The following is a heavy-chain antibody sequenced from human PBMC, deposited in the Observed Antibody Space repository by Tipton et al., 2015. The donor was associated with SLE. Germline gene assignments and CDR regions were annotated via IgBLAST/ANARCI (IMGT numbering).Heavy chain of an antibody. D-gene: IGHD2-15*01. Sequence: TLSLTCAVYGGSFSGYYWSWIRQPPGKGLEWIGEINHSGGTNYNPSLKSRVTISVDTSKNQFSLKLSSVTAADTAVYYCARGLYGSIVVVLTEYYYYGMDVWGQGTTVTVSS. J-gene: IGHJ6*02. CDR2: INHSGGT. V-gene: IGHV4-34*01. CDR3: ARGLYGSIVVVLTEYYYYGMDV. CDR1: GGSFSGYY.